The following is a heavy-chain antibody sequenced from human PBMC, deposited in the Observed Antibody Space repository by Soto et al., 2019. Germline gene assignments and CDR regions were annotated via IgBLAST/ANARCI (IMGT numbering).Heavy chain of an antibody. CDR1: GFSISTTGVG. V-gene: IGHV2-5*02. J-gene: IGHJ4*01. Sequence: QITLKESGPTLVKPTQTLTLTCTFSGFSISTTGVGVGWIRQPPGQALEWLAFTYWDNDNRYNPSLKSRLTVAKDASKSLVVLLMTNMDPVDTATYYCAHRRGGYNWDDGYFDYWGPGTLVTVS. CDR3: AHRRGGYNWDDGYFDY. CDR2: TYWDNDN. D-gene: IGHD1-20*01.